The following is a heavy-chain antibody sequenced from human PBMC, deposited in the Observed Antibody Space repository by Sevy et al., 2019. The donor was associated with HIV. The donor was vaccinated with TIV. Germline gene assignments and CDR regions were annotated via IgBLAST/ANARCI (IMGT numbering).Heavy chain of an antibody. J-gene: IGHJ4*02. CDR2: IRGSGGST. D-gene: IGHD3-22*01. Sequence: GGSLRLSCAASGFTFSSYTMSWVRQAPGKGLEWVSAIRGSGGSTYYAGSAQGRFTISRDNSKNTLYLQMDGLRAEDTAVYYCAKDRYYDSSGFYVWDYWGQGTLVTVSS. V-gene: IGHV3-23*01. CDR1: GFTFSSYT. CDR3: AKDRYYDSSGFYVWDY.